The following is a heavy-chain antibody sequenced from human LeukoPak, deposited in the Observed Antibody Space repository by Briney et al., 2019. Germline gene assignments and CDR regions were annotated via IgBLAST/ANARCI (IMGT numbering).Heavy chain of an antibody. J-gene: IGHJ4*02. CDR3: AKARDIAAAATGDYFDY. V-gene: IGHV3-48*04. Sequence: GGSLRLSCAASGFTFSSYSMNWVRQAPGKGLEWVSYISSSSTIYYADSVKGRFTISRDHAKNSLYLQMNSLRAEDTAVYYCAKARDIAAAATGDYFDYWGQGTLVTVSS. CDR2: ISSSSTI. D-gene: IGHD6-13*01. CDR1: GFTFSSYS.